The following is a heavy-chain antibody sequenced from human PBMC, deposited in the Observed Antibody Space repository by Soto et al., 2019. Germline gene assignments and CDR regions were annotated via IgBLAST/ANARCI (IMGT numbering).Heavy chain of an antibody. Sequence: SETLSLTCTVSGGSISSYYWSWIRQPPGKGLEWIGYIYYSGSTNYNPSLKSRVTISVDTSKNQFSLKLSSVTAADTAVYYCARDRWPYYFDYWGQGTLVTVSS. CDR3: ARDRWPYYFDY. CDR2: IYYSGST. CDR1: GGSISSYY. J-gene: IGHJ4*02. V-gene: IGHV4-59*01.